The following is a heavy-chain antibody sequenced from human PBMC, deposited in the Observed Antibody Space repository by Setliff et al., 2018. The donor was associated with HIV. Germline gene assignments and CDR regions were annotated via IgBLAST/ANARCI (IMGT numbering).Heavy chain of an antibody. CDR1: GYSISSGYY. V-gene: IGHV4-38-2*01. D-gene: IGHD2-21*02. J-gene: IGHJ4*02. CDR2: IYHSGDT. CDR3: ATLDHSGGNFLAY. Sequence: SETLSLTCAVSGYSISSGYYWGWIRQPPGKGLEWIVNIYHSGDTHYNPSLKSRVTISVDTPKNQFSLKLSSVTAADTAVYYCATLDHSGGNFLAYWGQGSLVTVSS.